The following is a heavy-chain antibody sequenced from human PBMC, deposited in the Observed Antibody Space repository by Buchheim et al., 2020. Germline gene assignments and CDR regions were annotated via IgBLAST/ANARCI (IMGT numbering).Heavy chain of an antibody. J-gene: IGHJ4*02. CDR3: VAGIAAAGPREVDY. Sequence: EVQLVESGGGLVQPGGSLRLSCAASGFTFSSYWMSWVRQAPGKGLEWVANIKQDGSEKYYVDSVKGRFTIYRDNAKNSLYLQMNSLRAEDTAVYYCVAGIAAAGPREVDYWGQGTL. CDR2: IKQDGSEK. D-gene: IGHD6-13*01. V-gene: IGHV3-7*01. CDR1: GFTFSSYW.